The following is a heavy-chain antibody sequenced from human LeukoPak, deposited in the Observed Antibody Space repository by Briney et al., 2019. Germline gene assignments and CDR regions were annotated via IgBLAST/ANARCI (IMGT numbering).Heavy chain of an antibody. J-gene: IGHJ4*02. CDR2: ISGSGGST. V-gene: IGHV3-23*01. Sequence: PGGSLRLSCAASGFTFSSYAMSWVRQAPGKGLEWVSAISGSGGSTYYADSVKGRFTISRDNSKNTLYLQMNSLRAEDTAVYYYAKEGPPGPTRRRTITPFDYWGQGTLVTVSS. CDR3: AKEGPPGPTRRRTITPFDY. D-gene: IGHD1-14*01. CDR1: GFTFSSYA.